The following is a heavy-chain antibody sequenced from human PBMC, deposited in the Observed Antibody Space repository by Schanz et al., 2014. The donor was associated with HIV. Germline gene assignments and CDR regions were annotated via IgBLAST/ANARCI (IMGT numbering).Heavy chain of an antibody. CDR2: VGYGGDNT. D-gene: IGHD2-15*01. J-gene: IGHJ2*01. V-gene: IGHV3-23*04. CDR1: GSTFTTYY. CDR3: ALSRPSGYGGSWYFDL. Sequence: VQLVESGGGVVQPGRSLRLSCVASGSTFTTYYMSWVRQAPGKGLEWVSTVGYGGDNTYYADSVEGRFTISRDNSKNTVYLQMNSLRAEDTAVYYCALSRPSGYGGSWYFDLWGRGTLVAVSS.